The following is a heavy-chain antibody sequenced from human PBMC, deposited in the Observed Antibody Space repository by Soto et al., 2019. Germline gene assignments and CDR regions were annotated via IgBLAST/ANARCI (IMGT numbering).Heavy chain of an antibody. D-gene: IGHD2-15*01. CDR3: ARASGGYCSGGSCYSAPAFDY. CDR1: SGSISSSNW. V-gene: IGHV4-4*02. Sequence: QGQLQESGPGLVKPSGTLSLTCAVSSGSISSSNWWSWVRQPPGKGLEWIGEIYHSGSTNYNPSLKSRVTISVDKSKNQFSLKLSSVTAADTAVYYCARASGGYCSGGSCYSAPAFDYWGQGTLVTVSS. J-gene: IGHJ4*02. CDR2: IYHSGST.